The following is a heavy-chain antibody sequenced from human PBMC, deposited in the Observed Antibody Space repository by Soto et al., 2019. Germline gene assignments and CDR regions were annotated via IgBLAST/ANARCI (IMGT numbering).Heavy chain of an antibody. V-gene: IGHV3-23*01. CDR3: AKDHTVVIRDAFDI. CDR2: ISDSGTGT. CDR1: GFTFSSYA. Sequence: EVQILESGGGLVQPGGXLXLSCAASGFTFSSYAMYWVRQAPGKGLAWVSGISDSGTGTYYADSVKGRFTISRDNSKNTVYLQMKSLRAEDTAVYYCAKDHTVVIRDAFDIWGQGTMVNVSS. J-gene: IGHJ3*02. D-gene: IGHD3-22*01.